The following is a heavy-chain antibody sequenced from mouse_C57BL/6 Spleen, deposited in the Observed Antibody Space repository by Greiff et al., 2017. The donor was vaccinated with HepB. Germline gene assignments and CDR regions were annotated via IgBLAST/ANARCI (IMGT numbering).Heavy chain of an antibody. CDR3: ARGAVTTWY. D-gene: IGHD2-2*01. J-gene: IGHJ3*01. Sequence: VQVVESGAELVKPGASVKISCKASGYAFSSYWMNWVKQRPGKGLEWIGQIYPGDGDTNYNGKIKGKATLTADKSSSTAYMQLSSLTSEDSAVYFCARGAVTTWYWGQGTLVTVSA. V-gene: IGHV1-80*01. CDR2: IYPGDGDT. CDR1: GYAFSSYW.